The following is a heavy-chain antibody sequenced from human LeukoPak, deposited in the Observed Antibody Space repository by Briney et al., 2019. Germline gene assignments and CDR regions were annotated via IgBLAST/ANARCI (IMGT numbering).Heavy chain of an antibody. J-gene: IGHJ3*02. CDR2: ISSSSSYI. CDR3: ARGLLAVARSGAFDI. V-gene: IGHV3-21*01. D-gene: IGHD6-19*01. CDR1: GFTFISYS. Sequence: GGSLRLSCAASGFTFISYSMNWVRQAPGKGLEWVSSISSSSSYIYYADSVKGRFTISRDNAKNSLYLQMNSLRAEDTAVYYCARGLLAVARSGAFDIWGQGTMVTVSS.